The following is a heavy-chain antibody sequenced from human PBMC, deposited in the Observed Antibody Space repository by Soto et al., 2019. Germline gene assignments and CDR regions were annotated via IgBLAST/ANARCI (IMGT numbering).Heavy chain of an antibody. CDR3: ARPYCSGGSCYWGAFDI. V-gene: IGHV4-31*03. D-gene: IGHD2-15*01. CDR1: GGSISSGGYY. CDR2: IYYSGST. J-gene: IGHJ3*02. Sequence: SETLSLTCTVSGGSISSGGYYWSWIRQHPGKGLEWIGYIYYSGSTYYNPSLKSRVTISVDTSKNQFSLKLSSVTAADTAVYYCARPYCSGGSCYWGAFDIWGQGTMVTVSS.